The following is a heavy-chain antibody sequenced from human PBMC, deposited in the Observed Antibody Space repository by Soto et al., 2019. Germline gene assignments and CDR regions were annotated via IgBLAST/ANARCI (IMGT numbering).Heavy chain of an antibody. CDR1: GDSVSSNSAA. J-gene: IGHJ4*02. CDR3: ARSLPLGGSSITIFGVVIDGVLDY. Sequence: QSQTLSLTCAISGDSVSSNSAAWNWIRQSPSRGLEWLGRTYYRSKWYNDYAVSVKSRITINPDTSKNQFSLQLNSVTPEDTAVYYCARSLPLGGSSITIFGVVIDGVLDYWGQGTLVTVSS. CDR2: TYYRSKWYN. D-gene: IGHD3-3*01. V-gene: IGHV6-1*01.